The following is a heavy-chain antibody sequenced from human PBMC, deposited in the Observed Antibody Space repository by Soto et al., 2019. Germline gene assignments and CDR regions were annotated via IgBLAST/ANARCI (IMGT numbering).Heavy chain of an antibody. Sequence: GESLKISCKASGYSFTSYWIGWVRPVPGKGLEWMGIIYPGDSDTRYSPSFQGQVTISADKSISTAYLQWSSLKASDTAMYYCATEIAVAGIYYFDYWGQGTLVTVSS. D-gene: IGHD6-19*01. CDR1: GYSFTSYW. CDR2: IYPGDSDT. CDR3: ATEIAVAGIYYFDY. J-gene: IGHJ4*02. V-gene: IGHV5-51*01.